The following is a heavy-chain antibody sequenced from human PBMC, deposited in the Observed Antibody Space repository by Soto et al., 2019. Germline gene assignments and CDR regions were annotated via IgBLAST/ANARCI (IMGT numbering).Heavy chain of an antibody. V-gene: IGHV4-34*01. CDR1: GASFTGYY. J-gene: IGHJ6*02. Sequence: PSETLSLTCAFYGASFTGYYWTWLRQSPGKGLEWIGEVSHSGTAKYNPSLESRVTISLDTSKNQFSLELIPVTAADTAVYYCARDTAPSDVWGQGTTVTVSS. D-gene: IGHD4-17*01. CDR3: ARDTAPSDV. CDR2: VSHSGTA.